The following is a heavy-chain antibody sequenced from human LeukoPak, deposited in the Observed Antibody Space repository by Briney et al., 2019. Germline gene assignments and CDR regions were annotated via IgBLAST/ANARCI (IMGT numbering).Heavy chain of an antibody. D-gene: IGHD6-19*01. CDR2: IYYTGSS. Sequence: PSETLSLTCTVSGGSITSHYWNWIRQSPGKGLEWIGFIYYTGSSNHNPSLKSRVTMSIDTSKKEFSLRLSSVTAADSAVYYCARKEWAVAGRRSFDYWGQGTLVTVSS. V-gene: IGHV4-59*11. CDR3: ARKEWAVAGRRSFDY. J-gene: IGHJ4*02. CDR1: GGSITSHY.